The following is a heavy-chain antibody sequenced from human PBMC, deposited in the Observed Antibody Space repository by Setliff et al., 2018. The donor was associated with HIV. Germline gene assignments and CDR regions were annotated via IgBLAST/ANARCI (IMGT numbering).Heavy chain of an antibody. Sequence: SLRLSCEGSGVSLSGRTLSWVRQAPGKGLGWVSAVSSTSTYRYYADSVQGRFTISRDNAKNSRYLQMDNLRAEDSGVYYCATPLWSVDTTMLMWPGYWGDAFDIWGQGTMVTVSS. D-gene: IGHD5-18*01. CDR3: ATPLWSVDTTMLMWPGYWGDAFDI. J-gene: IGHJ3*02. CDR1: GVSLSGRT. CDR2: VSSTSTYR. V-gene: IGHV3-21*01.